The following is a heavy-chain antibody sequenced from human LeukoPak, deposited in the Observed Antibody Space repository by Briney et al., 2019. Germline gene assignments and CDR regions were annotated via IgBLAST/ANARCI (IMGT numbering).Heavy chain of an antibody. CDR3: ARGGRYWSSTSCYKY. Sequence: PSQTLSLTCTVSGGSISSGGYYWSWIRQPPGKGLEWIGYIYHSGSTYYNPSLKSRVTISVDRSKNQFSLKLSSVTAADTAVYYCARGGRYWSSTSCYKYWGQGTLVTVSS. J-gene: IGHJ4*02. D-gene: IGHD2-2*02. V-gene: IGHV4-30-2*01. CDR2: IYHSGST. CDR1: GGSISSGGYY.